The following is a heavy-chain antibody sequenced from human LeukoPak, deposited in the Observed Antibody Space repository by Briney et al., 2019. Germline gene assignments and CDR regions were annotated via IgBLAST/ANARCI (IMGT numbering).Heavy chain of an antibody. J-gene: IGHJ4*02. D-gene: IGHD6-19*01. Sequence: PGGSLRLSCAASGFSFSSYEMNWVRQAPGKGLEWVSYISASGTTIYYADSVKGRFTISRDNAKNTLYLEMTSLTAEDTAVYYCTKEGTGYSSGWYYFDYWGQGSLVTVSS. CDR3: TKEGTGYSSGWYYFDY. V-gene: IGHV3-48*03. CDR1: GFSFSSYE. CDR2: ISASGTTI.